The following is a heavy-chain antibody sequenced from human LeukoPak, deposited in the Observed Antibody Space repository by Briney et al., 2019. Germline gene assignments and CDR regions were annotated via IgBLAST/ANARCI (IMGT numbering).Heavy chain of an antibody. V-gene: IGHV4-38-2*02. D-gene: IGHD2-21*02. CDR2: IYHSGST. Sequence: KASETLSLTCTVSGYSISSGYYWGWIRQPPGKGLEWIGSIYHSGSTYYNPSLKSRVTISVDTSKNQFSLKLSSVTAADTAVYYCARALPRFVVVTAPYYFDYWGQGTLVTVSS. J-gene: IGHJ4*02. CDR1: GYSISSGYY. CDR3: ARALPRFVVVTAPYYFDY.